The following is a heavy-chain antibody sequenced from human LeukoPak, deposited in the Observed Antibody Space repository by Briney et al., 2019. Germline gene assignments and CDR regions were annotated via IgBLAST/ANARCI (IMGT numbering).Heavy chain of an antibody. CDR1: GYSFTSYW. Sequence: GESLKISCKGSGYSFTSYWIGWVRQMPGKDLEWMGIIYPGDSDTRYSPSFQGQVTISADKSISTAYLQWSSLKASDTAMYYCARFPRYNWNDHYLDIDYWGQGTLVTVSS. D-gene: IGHD1-20*01. J-gene: IGHJ4*02. V-gene: IGHV5-51*01. CDR2: IYPGDSDT. CDR3: ARFPRYNWNDHYLDIDY.